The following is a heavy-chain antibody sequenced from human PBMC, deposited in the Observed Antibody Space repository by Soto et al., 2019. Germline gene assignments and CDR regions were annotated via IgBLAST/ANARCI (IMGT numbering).Heavy chain of an antibody. CDR2: INSEGSST. CDR1: GFTLSNYW. J-gene: IGHJ4*02. D-gene: IGHD6-19*01. Sequence: LRLSCAASGFTLSNYWMHWVRQVPGKGLGWVSRINSEGSSTTYADSVKGRFTISRDSAKNTLYLQMNSLRAEDSAVYYCARDPAPSGWYDYWGQGTLVTVSS. CDR3: ARDPAPSGWYDY. V-gene: IGHV3-74*01.